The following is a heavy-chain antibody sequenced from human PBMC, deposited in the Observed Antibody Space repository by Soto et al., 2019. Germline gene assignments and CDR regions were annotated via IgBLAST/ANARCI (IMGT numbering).Heavy chain of an antibody. J-gene: IGHJ6*02. D-gene: IGHD3-16*02. CDR2: IHYVGST. CDR3: ARDRGNYVWGISRTYGMAV. CDR1: GGSISSSSYY. Sequence: PSETLSLTCTVSGGSISSSSYYWGWFRHLPGKGLEWIGYIHYVGSTHYNPSLKSRVTISVDTSKNGFSLKLTSVTAADTAVYFCARDRGNYVWGISRTYGMAVWGQGTMVTVSS. V-gene: IGHV4-31*03.